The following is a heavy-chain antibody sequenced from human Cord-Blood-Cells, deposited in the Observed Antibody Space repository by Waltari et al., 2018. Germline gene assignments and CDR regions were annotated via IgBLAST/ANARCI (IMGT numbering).Heavy chain of an antibody. Sequence: QVQLQESGPGLVKPSETLSLTCTVSGGSISSYYWSWIRQPPGKGLEWIGYIYYSGSTNYNPSPKSRVTISLDTSKNQFSLKLSSVTAADTAVYYCARAWGWNWYFDLWGRGTLVTVSS. J-gene: IGHJ2*01. V-gene: IGHV4-59*01. D-gene: IGHD7-27*01. CDR2: IYYSGST. CDR1: GGSISSYY. CDR3: ARAWGWNWYFDL.